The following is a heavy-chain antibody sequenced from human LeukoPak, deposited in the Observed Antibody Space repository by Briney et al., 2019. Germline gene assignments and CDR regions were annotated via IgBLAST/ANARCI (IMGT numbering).Heavy chain of an antibody. V-gene: IGHV3-7*01. CDR1: GIIFNKYW. CDR2: IKQDGSEK. D-gene: IGHD3-9*01. Sequence: GGSLRLSCAASGIIFNKYWMSWVRQAPGKGLEWVANIKQDGSEKYYVDSVKSRFTISRDNAKNSLYLQMNSLRAEDTAVYYCARNDILTGYYKPFDYWGQGTLVTVSS. J-gene: IGHJ4*02. CDR3: ARNDILTGYYKPFDY.